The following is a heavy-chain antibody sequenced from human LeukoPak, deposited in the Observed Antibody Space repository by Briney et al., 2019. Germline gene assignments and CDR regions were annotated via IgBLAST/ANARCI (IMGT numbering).Heavy chain of an antibody. V-gene: IGHV2-70*11. J-gene: IGHJ4*02. CDR2: IDWDDDK. CDR1: GFSLSTSGMC. Sequence: SGPALLKPTQTLTLTCTFSGFSLSTSGMCVSWIRQPPGKALEWLARIDWDDDKYYSTSLKTRLTISKDTSKNQVVLTMTNMDPVDTATYYCARIRHRDYGGYDSFEDYWGQGTLVTVSS. CDR3: ARIRHRDYGGYDSFEDY. D-gene: IGHD5-12*01.